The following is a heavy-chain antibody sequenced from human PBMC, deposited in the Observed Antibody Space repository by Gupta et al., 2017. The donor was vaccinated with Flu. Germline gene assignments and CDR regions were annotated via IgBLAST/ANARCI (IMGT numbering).Heavy chain of an antibody. Sequence: QMKLVESGGGVVQFGTSLRRSCDASGFRSCRCGMLWVRQAPGKGLEWVADVANDGSHTDYAEAVRGRFTISRDNSKNTLSLEMDSLRVEDTAVYYCAKDGPWTASCPYYCYYMDVWGKGTTVTVS. CDR3: AKDGPWTASCPYYCYYMDV. CDR2: VANDGSHT. D-gene: IGHD2-2*01. J-gene: IGHJ6*03. CDR1: GFRSCRCG. V-gene: IGHV3-30*18.